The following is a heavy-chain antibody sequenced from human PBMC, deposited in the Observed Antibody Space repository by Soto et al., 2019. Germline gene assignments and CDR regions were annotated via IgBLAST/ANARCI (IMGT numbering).Heavy chain of an antibody. D-gene: IGHD4-17*01. CDR3: ARVDDYGDSVDFDY. V-gene: IGHV3-48*02. CDR2: ISSSSSTI. J-gene: IGHJ4*02. CDR1: GFTFSSYS. Sequence: EVQLVESGGGLVQPGGSLRLSCAASGFTFSSYSMNWVHQAPGKGLEWVSYISSSSSTIYYADSVKGRFTISRDNAKNSLYLQMNSLRDEDTAVYYCARVDDYGDSVDFDYWGQGTLVTVSS.